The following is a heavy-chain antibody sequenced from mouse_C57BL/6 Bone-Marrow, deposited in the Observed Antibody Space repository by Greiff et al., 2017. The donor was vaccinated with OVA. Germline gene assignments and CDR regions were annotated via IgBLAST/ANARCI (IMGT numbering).Heavy chain of an antibody. J-gene: IGHJ1*03. V-gene: IGHV1-69*01. Sequence: VQLQQSGAELVMPGASVKLSCKASGYTFTSYWMHWVKQRPGQGLEWIGEIDPSDSYTNYNQKFKGKSTLTVDKSSSTAYMQLSSLTSEDSAVYYCARSGYDYDRYFDVWGTGTTVTVSS. CDR2: IDPSDSYT. D-gene: IGHD2-4*01. CDR3: ARSGYDYDRYFDV. CDR1: GYTFTSYW.